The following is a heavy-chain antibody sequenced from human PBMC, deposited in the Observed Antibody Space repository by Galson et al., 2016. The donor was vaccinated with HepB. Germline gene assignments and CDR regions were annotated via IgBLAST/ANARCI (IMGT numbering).Heavy chain of an antibody. D-gene: IGHD3-3*01. CDR3: ARQDYDISSPYYTDWLHP. CDR1: GGSTRSGDYY. CDR2: LNLSGTK. V-gene: IGHV4-61*02. J-gene: IGHJ5*02. Sequence: TLSLTCTVSGGSTRSGDYYWTWVRQAPGKGLEFIGRLNLSGTKRFNPSLKSRVSLSIDTFKNQVFLNLHSATAADTAVYFCARQDYDISSPYYTDWLHPWGRGILVTVSS.